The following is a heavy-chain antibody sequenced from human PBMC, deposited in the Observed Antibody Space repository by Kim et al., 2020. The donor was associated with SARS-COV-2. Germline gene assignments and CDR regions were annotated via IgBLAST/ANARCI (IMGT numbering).Heavy chain of an antibody. CDR3: AKPIAVTGTGGFDP. D-gene: IGHD6-19*01. CDR2: INSDGSST. V-gene: IGHV3-74*01. J-gene: IGHJ5*02. CDR1: GFTFSTYW. Sequence: GGSLRLSCAASGFTFSTYWMHWVRQAPGKGLVWVSRINSDGSSTSYADSVKGRFTISRDNAKNTLYLQMNRLRVEDTAVYYCAKPIAVTGTGGFDPRGQG.